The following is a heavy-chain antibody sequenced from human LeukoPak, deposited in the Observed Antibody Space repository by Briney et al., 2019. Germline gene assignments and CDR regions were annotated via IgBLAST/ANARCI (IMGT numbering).Heavy chain of an antibody. Sequence: GGSLRPSCAASGFTFSSYAMHWVRQAPGKGLEWVAVISYDGSNKYYADSVKGRFTISRDNSKNTLYLQMNSLRAEDTAVYYCASGTGYYSYFDYWGQGTLVTVSS. CDR1: GFTFSSYA. D-gene: IGHD3/OR15-3a*01. CDR3: ASGTGYYSYFDY. V-gene: IGHV3-30*04. J-gene: IGHJ4*02. CDR2: ISYDGSNK.